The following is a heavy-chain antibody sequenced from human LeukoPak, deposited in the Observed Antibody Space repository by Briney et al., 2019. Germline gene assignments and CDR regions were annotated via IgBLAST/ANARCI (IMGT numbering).Heavy chain of an antibody. CDR1: GYSISSGYY. Sequence: PSETLSLTCTVSGYSISSGYYWGWIRQPPGKGLEWIGSIYHSGSTYYNPSLKSRVTISVDTSKNQFSLKLSSVTAADTAVYYCARVVVVVVAATFDYWGQGTLVTVSS. V-gene: IGHV4-38-2*02. CDR2: IYHSGST. CDR3: ARVVVVVVAATFDY. D-gene: IGHD2-15*01. J-gene: IGHJ4*02.